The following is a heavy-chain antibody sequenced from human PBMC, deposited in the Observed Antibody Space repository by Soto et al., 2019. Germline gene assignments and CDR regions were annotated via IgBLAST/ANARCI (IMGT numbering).Heavy chain of an antibody. CDR3: ARLGTMVRGVNPTYYYGMDV. CDR1: GYSFTSYW. Sequence: GESLKISCKGSGYSFTSYWIGWVRQMPGKGLEWMGIIYPGDSDTRYSPSFQGQVTISADKSISTAYLQWSSLKASDTAMYYCARLGTMVRGVNPTYYYGMDVWGQGTAVTVSS. CDR2: IYPGDSDT. V-gene: IGHV5-51*01. J-gene: IGHJ6*02. D-gene: IGHD3-10*01.